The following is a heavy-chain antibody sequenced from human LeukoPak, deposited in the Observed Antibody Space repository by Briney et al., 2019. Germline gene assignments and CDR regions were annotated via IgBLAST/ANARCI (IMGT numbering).Heavy chain of an antibody. J-gene: IGHJ4*02. D-gene: IGHD5-18*01. Sequence: SETLSLTCTVSGGSISSYYWSWIRQPPGKGLEWIGYIYYSGSTNYSPSLKSRVTISVDTSKNQFSLKLSSVTAADTAVYYCARDSSYGRGDFDYWGQGTLVTVSS. CDR2: IYYSGST. CDR1: GGSISSYY. V-gene: IGHV4-59*01. CDR3: ARDSSYGRGDFDY.